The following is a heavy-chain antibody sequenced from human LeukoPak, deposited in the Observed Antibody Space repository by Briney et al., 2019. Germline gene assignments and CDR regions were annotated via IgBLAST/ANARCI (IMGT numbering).Heavy chain of an antibody. D-gene: IGHD3-9*01. V-gene: IGHV3-7*01. CDR3: AREDFDWLLRVFDY. CDR1: GFTFDIYW. J-gene: IGHJ4*02. CDR2: IKQDGSEK. Sequence: PGGSLRLSCAASGFTFDIYWMSWVRQAPGKGLEWVANIKQDGSEKYYVDSVKGRFTISRDNAKNSLYLQMNSLRAEDTAVYYCAREDFDWLLRVFDYWGQGTLVTVSS.